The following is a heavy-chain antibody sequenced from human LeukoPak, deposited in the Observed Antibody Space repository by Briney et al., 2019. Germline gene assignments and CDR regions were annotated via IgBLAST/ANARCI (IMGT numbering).Heavy chain of an antibody. V-gene: IGHV1-46*01. CDR3: AREGLLRSGYVEGNAFDI. Sequence: ASVKVSCKASGYTFTSYYMHWVRQAPGQGLEWMGIINPSGGSTSYAQKFQGRVTMTRNTSISTAYMELSSLRPEDTAVYYCAREGLLRSGYVEGNAFDIWGQGTMVTVSS. CDR2: INPSGGST. CDR1: GYTFTSYY. J-gene: IGHJ3*02. D-gene: IGHD5-12*01.